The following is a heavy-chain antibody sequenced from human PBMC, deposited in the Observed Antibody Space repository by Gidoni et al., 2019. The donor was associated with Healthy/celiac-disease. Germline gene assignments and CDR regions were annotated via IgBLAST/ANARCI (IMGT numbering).Heavy chain of an antibody. CDR3: AKDPDGEQWPGTCFDY. D-gene: IGHD6-19*01. J-gene: IGHJ4*02. V-gene: IGHV3-23*01. CDR2: ISGSGGST. CDR1: GFTFSSYA. Sequence: EVQLLESGGGLVQPGGSLRRSCAASGFTFSSYAMSWVRQAPGKGLEWVSAISGSGGSTYYADSVKGRFTISRDNSKNTLYLQMNSLRAEDTAVYYCAKDPDGEQWPGTCFDYWGQGTLVTVSS.